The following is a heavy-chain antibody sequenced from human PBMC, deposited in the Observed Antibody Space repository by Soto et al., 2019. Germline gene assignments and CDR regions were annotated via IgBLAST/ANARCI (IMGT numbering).Heavy chain of an antibody. J-gene: IGHJ5*02. V-gene: IGHV4-34*01. D-gene: IGHD3-16*01. CDR3: GGGRGEFDA. CDR1: GAYLSDNY. Sequence: PSETLSHTCTVYGAYLSDNYCNWLRQPPGKGLEWIGEINHSGNTNYNPSLSSRVTISIHTSKNQLSLNLGSVSAADTAVYYWGGGRGEFDAWGQGTPVTV. CDR2: INHSGNT.